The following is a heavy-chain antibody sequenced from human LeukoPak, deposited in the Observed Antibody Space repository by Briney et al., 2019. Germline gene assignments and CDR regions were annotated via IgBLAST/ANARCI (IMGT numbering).Heavy chain of an antibody. V-gene: IGHV5-51*01. CDR2: IYPGDSDT. Sequence: ESLKISCKGSGYSFTSYWIGWVRQMPGKGLEWMGIIYPGDSDTRYSPSFQGQVTISADKSISTVYLQWSSLKASDTAMYYCARRANSGSYLSAVDYWGQGTLVTASS. CDR1: GYSFTSYW. CDR3: ARRANSGSYLSAVDY. J-gene: IGHJ4*02. D-gene: IGHD1-26*01.